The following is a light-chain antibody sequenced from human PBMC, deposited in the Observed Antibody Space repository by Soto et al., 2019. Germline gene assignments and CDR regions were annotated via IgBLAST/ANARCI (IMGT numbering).Light chain of an antibody. J-gene: IGKJ1*01. Sequence: EIVLTQSPATLSLSPGERATLSCRASQNIRRYLAWYQRKPGQAPRLLIYDASNRATGIPARFSGSGSGTDFTLTISSLEPEDFAVYYCQQRSNWPPWTFGQGTKVDIK. CDR2: DAS. CDR1: QNIRRY. V-gene: IGKV3-11*01. CDR3: QQRSNWPPWT.